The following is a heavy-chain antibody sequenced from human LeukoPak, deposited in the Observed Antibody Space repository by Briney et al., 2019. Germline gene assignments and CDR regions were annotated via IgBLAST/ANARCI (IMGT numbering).Heavy chain of an antibody. V-gene: IGHV1-69*05. Sequence: SVKVSCKPSGGTFNSFAISWVRQAPGQGLEWMGRIIPIFGTQNYAQKFQGRVTFTTDESTSTAHMELSSLRSEDTAVYYCARGDWNYREGSRTIDYWGQGTLVTVSS. CDR2: IIPIFGTQ. CDR3: ARGDWNYREGSRTIDY. J-gene: IGHJ4*02. CDR1: GGTFNSFA. D-gene: IGHD1-7*01.